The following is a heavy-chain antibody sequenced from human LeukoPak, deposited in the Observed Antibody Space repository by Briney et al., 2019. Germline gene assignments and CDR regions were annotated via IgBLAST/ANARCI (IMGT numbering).Heavy chain of an antibody. J-gene: IGHJ6*02. D-gene: IGHD2-15*01. Sequence: TSETLSLTCAVSGGSISSGGYSWSWIRQPPGKGLEWIGYIYHSGSTNYNPSLKSRVTISVDTSKNQFSLKLSSVTAADTAVYYCARWRGVVVAASVLYYYGMDVWGQGTTVTVSS. V-gene: IGHV4-30-2*01. CDR2: IYHSGST. CDR3: ARWRGVVVAASVLYYYGMDV. CDR1: GGSISSGGYS.